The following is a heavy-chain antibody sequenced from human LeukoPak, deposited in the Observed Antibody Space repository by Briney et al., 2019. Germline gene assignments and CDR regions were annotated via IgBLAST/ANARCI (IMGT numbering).Heavy chain of an antibody. J-gene: IGHJ4*02. V-gene: IGHV3-30*02. D-gene: IGHD6-13*01. CDR2: IRYDGSNK. Sequence: GGSLRLSCAASGFTFSSYGMHWVRQAPGKGLEWVAFIRYDGSNKYYADSVKGRFTISRDNSKNTLYLQMNSLRAEDTAVYYCAKCESSSWYGGVPGYWGQGTLVTVSS. CDR3: AKCESSSWYGGVPGY. CDR1: GFTFSSYG.